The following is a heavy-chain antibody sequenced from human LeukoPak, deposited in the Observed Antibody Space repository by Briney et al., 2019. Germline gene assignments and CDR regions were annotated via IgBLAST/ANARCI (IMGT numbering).Heavy chain of an antibody. CDR3: AKAQTVVAAATRWQVGAFDL. CDR2: ISGGGGGT. Sequence: GGSLRLSCAASGFSFYNYAMTWVRQAPGKGLEWVSTISGGGGGTHYADSVKGRFTISRDNSKSTLYLQVNSLRAEDTAVYYCAKAQTVVAAATRWQVGAFDLWGQGTVVTVSA. CDR1: GFSFYNYA. D-gene: IGHD2-2*01. J-gene: IGHJ3*01. V-gene: IGHV3-23*01.